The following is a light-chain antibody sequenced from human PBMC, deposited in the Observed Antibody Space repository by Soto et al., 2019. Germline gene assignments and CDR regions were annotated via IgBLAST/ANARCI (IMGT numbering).Light chain of an antibody. CDR3: QQYNSYWT. V-gene: IGKV1-5*01. J-gene: IGKJ1*01. Sequence: IQTTLPTSILSACLGDKVINPCRASQTINNRLAWYQQKPGKAPKLLMYDVSTLESGVPSRFSGSGSGTEFTLTISSLQPDDFATYYCQQYNSYWTFGQGTKVDIK. CDR1: QTINNR. CDR2: DVS.